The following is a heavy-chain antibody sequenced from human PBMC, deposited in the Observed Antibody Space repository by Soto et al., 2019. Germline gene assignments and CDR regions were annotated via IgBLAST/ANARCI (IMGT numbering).Heavy chain of an antibody. CDR3: ARYLGFGELFPLSYFDY. Sequence: QVQLVQSGAEVKKPGSSVKVSCKASGGTFSSYAISWVRQAPGQGLEWMGGIIPIFGTANYAQKFQGRVTITADKATSTAYMELSSLRSEDTAVYYCARYLGFGELFPLSYFDYWGQGTLVTVSS. J-gene: IGHJ4*02. V-gene: IGHV1-69*14. D-gene: IGHD3-10*01. CDR1: GGTFSSYA. CDR2: IIPIFGTA.